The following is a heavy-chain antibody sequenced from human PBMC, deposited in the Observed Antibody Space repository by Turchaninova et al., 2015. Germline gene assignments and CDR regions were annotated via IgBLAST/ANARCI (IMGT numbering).Heavy chain of an antibody. D-gene: IGHD4-17*01. CDR2: LYYTGSA. J-gene: IGHJ2*01. CDR3: ARHYSAVTTSWYVGV. CDR1: GGSITSGDYS. V-gene: IGHV4-39*01. Sequence: QLQLQESGPGLVKPSETLSLTCTVSGGSITSGDYSWAWIRQPPGKGLEWIGSLYYTGSAYYNPSLKSRVTISWDRSRTQLSLLVTSVTAAGTAVYYCARHYSAVTTSWYVGVWGRGTLVTVSS.